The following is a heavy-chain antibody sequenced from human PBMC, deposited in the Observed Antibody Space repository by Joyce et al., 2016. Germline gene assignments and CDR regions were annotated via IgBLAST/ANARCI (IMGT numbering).Heavy chain of an antibody. J-gene: IGHJ4*02. CDR3: ARLRVVTHFDY. Sequence: QLQLQESGPGLVQPSQTLSLICNVSGGSIDNSRVYWGWIRQPPGKGLELLGNIRNSGDTYYNPSLKSRLLISVDTSKNQFSLTLTSVTAADTAVYYCARLRVVTHFDYWGQGILVTVSS. CDR1: GGSIDNSRVY. D-gene: IGHD2-21*02. CDR2: IRNSGDT. V-gene: IGHV4-39*01.